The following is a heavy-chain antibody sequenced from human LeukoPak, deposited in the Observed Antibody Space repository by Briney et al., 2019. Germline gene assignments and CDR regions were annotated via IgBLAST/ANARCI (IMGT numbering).Heavy chain of an antibody. J-gene: IGHJ4*02. Sequence: GGSLRLTCAASGFTVSSNYMSWVRQAPGKGLEWVSVIYSGGSTYYADSVKGRFTISRDNSKNTLYLQMNSLRAEDTAVYYCPRVMAVAGSFDYWGQGTLVTVSS. CDR3: PRVMAVAGSFDY. CDR1: GFTVSSNY. CDR2: IYSGGST. D-gene: IGHD6-19*01. V-gene: IGHV3-53*05.